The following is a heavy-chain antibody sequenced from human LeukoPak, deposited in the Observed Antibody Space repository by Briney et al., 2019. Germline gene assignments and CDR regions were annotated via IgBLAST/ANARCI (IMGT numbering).Heavy chain of an antibody. CDR3: ARHRPTRNYYYGMDV. Sequence: GESLKISCKSSGYSFTSYWIGWVRQMPGKGLEWMGIIYPGDSDTRYSPSFQGQVTISADKSISTAYLQWSSLKASDTAMYYCARHRPTRNYYYGMDVWGQGTTVTVSS. CDR2: IYPGDSDT. V-gene: IGHV5-51*01. CDR1: GYSFTSYW. J-gene: IGHJ6*02. D-gene: IGHD1-14*01.